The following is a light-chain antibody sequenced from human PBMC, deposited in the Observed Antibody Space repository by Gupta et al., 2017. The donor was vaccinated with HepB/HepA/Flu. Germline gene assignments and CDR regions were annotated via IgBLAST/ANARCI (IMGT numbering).Light chain of an antibody. CDR2: VGS. CDR1: PDISTY. CDR3: QQLNTYPLT. J-gene: IGKJ4*01. V-gene: IGKV1-9*01. Sequence: DIQLTRSPSFLSASVGDRVIITCRASPDISTYLSWYQQKAGKAPKLLIYVGSNLQSGVPSRFNGSGSGTEFTLTIDSLQPEDFATYYCQQLNTYPLTFGGGTEVEIK.